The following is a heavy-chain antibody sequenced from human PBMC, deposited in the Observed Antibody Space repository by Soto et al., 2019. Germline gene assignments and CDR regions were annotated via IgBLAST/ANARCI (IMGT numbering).Heavy chain of an antibody. CDR1: GFTVRSYW. J-gene: IGHJ6*02. CDR2: ISIDGSRT. CDR3: AKDGQSGFWSGYYLDV. D-gene: IGHD3-3*01. V-gene: IGHV3-74*01. Sequence: GGXLRLSCAAAGFTVRSYWMHWVRQAPGKGLVWVSRISIDGSRTNYADSVKGRFTISRDNAKNTLYLQMNGLRAEDTAVYYCAKDGQSGFWSGYYLDVWGQGTTVTVSS.